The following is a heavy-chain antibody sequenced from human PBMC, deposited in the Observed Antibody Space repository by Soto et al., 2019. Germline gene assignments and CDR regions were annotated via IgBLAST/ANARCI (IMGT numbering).Heavy chain of an antibody. Sequence: SETLSLTCTVSGGSISTYYWIWIRQHAGKGLDWIGRIHTTVNTHYTPSLKGRITMSVDTYNNQFSLKLSSLTAADTAAYYCARALSGAASLYFGSWDKGTRVTVSS. D-gene: IGHD6-13*01. CDR1: GGSISTYY. CDR3: ARALSGAASLYFGS. J-gene: IGHJ4*02. V-gene: IGHV4-4*07. CDR2: IHTTVNT.